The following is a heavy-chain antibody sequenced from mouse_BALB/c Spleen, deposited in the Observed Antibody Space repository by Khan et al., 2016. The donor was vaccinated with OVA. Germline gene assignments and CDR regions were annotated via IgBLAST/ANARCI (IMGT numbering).Heavy chain of an antibody. CDR2: IWAGGST. CDR3: ARLEDI. V-gene: IGHV2-9*02. J-gene: IGHJ2*01. CDR1: GFSLTSYG. D-gene: IGHD1-3*01. Sequence: VQLVESGPGLVAPSQSLSITCTASGFSLTSYGVHWVRQPPGKGLEWLGVIWAGGSTNYNSAIMSRLSICKDNSKSQAFLQMTNLQTDDTAMYYCARLEDIWGQGTTLTVSS.